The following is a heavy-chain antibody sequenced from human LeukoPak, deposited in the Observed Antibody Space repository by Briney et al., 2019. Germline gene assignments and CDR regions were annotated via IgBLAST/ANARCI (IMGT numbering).Heavy chain of an antibody. CDR2: INPNSGGT. Sequence: ASVKVSCKASGYSFTGYYIHWVRQAPGQGLDWMGWINPNSGGTNYAQKFRGRVTMTRDTSITTAYMELSRLRSDDTAVYYCARSDHYYYYMDVWGKGTTVTVSS. V-gene: IGHV1-2*02. CDR3: ARSDHYYYYMDV. CDR1: GYSFTGYY. J-gene: IGHJ6*03.